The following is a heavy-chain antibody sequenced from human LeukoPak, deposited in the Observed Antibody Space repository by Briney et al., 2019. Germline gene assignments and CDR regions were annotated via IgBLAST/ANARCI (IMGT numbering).Heavy chain of an antibody. V-gene: IGHV1-24*01. CDR2: FDPDDGET. CDR1: GYTLTGLP. Sequence: ASVKVSCKVSGYTLTGLPIHWVRQAPGKGLEWMGGFDPDDGETVYAQMFQGRVTMTEDTSSDTASMELSSLRSEDTAVYYCATGTSGSYYVGIVRPIDYWGQGTLVTVSS. J-gene: IGHJ4*02. CDR3: ATGTSGSYYVGIVRPIDY. D-gene: IGHD1-26*01.